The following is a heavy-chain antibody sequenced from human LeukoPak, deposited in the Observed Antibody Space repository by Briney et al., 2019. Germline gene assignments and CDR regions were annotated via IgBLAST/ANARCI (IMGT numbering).Heavy chain of an antibody. V-gene: IGHV3-33*01. CDR3: TRYNNDHFDY. D-gene: IGHD1-14*01. CDR1: GFTFGGYG. CDR2: IAYDGSRA. J-gene: IGHJ4*02. Sequence: RGSLRLSCAGSGFTFGGYGMHWFRQTPGKGLEWVAVIAYDGSRAFCADSVKGRFTISRDNSKNTMSVQMDDLRAEDTAVYYCTRYNNDHFDYWGQGTLVTVSS.